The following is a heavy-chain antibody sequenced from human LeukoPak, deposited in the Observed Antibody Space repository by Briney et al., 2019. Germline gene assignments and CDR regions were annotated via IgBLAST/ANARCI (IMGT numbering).Heavy chain of an antibody. D-gene: IGHD5-24*01. CDR2: ISSSSSYI. J-gene: IGHJ5*02. V-gene: IGHV3-21*01. Sequence: LGGSLRLSCVGSGFIFSRYSMNWVRQAPGKGLEWVSSISSSSSYIYYADSVKGRFTISRDNAKNSLYLQMNSLRAEDTAVYYCARTRDGYNTNWFDPWGQGTLVTVSS. CDR1: GFIFSRYS. CDR3: ARTRDGYNTNWFDP.